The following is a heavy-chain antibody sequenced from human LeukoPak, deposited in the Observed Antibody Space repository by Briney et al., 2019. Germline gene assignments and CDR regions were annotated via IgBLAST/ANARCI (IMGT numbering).Heavy chain of an antibody. CDR2: IYHSGIT. V-gene: IGHV4-38-2*02. CDR1: GHSISSGHY. Sequence: SETLSLTCAVSGHSISSGHYWGWIRQPPGKGLEGIGSIYHSGITYYNPSLKSRVTISVDTSKNQFSLKLSSVTAADTAVYYCARDRVSSYYFDYWGQGTLVTVSS. CDR3: ARDRVSSYYFDY. D-gene: IGHD6-13*01. J-gene: IGHJ4*02.